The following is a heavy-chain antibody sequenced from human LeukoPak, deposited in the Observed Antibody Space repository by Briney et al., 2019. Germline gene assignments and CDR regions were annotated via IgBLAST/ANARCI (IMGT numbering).Heavy chain of an antibody. J-gene: IGHJ4*02. V-gene: IGHV1-2*02. D-gene: IGHD4-17*01. CDR3: ARVPDYGDFHDY. CDR1: GYTFTGYY. CDR2: INPNSGGT. Sequence: RASVKVSCKASGYTFTGYYMHWVRQAPGQGLEWMGWINPNSGGTNYAQKFQGRVTMTRDTSISTAYMELSRPRSDDTAVYYCARVPDYGDFHDYWGQGTLVTVSS.